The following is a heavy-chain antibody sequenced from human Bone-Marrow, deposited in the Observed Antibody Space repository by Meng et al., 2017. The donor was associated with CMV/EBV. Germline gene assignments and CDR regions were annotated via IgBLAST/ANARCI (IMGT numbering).Heavy chain of an antibody. D-gene: IGHD6-13*01. CDR1: GFTFSSYS. CDR2: ISSSGSTI. CDR3: ARGNSWSLFDY. J-gene: IGHJ4*02. Sequence: GESLKISCAASGFTFSSYSMNWVRQAPGKGLEWVSYISSSGSTIYYADSVKGRFTISRDNAKNSLYLQMNSLRAEDTAVYYCARGNSWSLFDYWGPGTLVTCYS. V-gene: IGHV3-48*04.